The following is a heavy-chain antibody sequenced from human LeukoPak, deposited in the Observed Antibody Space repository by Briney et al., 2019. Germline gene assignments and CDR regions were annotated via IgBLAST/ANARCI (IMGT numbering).Heavy chain of an antibody. Sequence: SQTLSLTCTVSGGSISSGDYYWSWIRQPPGKGLDWIGYIYYSGSTYYNPSLKSRVTISVDTSKKQFSLKLSSVTAADTAVYYCERVRVVVPAAIAWFDPWGQGTLVTVSS. V-gene: IGHV4-30-4*01. CDR3: ERVRVVVPAAIAWFDP. CDR1: GGSISSGDYY. D-gene: IGHD2-2*02. CDR2: IYYSGST. J-gene: IGHJ5*02.